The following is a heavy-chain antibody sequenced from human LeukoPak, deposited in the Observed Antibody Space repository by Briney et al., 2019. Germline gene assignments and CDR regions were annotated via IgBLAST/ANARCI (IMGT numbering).Heavy chain of an antibody. V-gene: IGHV4-39*01. CDR2: IYYSGST. CDR1: GCSISSSSYY. CDR3: ASDLSIAVAQP. D-gene: IGHD6-19*01. Sequence: SETLSLTCTVSGCSISSSSYYWGWIRQPPGKGLEWIGSIYYSGSTYYNPSLKSRVTISVDTSKNQFSLKLSSVTAADTAVYYCASDLSIAVAQPWGQGTLVTVSS. J-gene: IGHJ5*02.